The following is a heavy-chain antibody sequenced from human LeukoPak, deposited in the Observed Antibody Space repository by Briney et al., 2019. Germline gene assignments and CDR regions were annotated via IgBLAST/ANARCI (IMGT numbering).Heavy chain of an antibody. Sequence: ASVKVSCKASGYTFTGYYMHWVRQAPGQGLEWMGWINPNSGGTNYAQKFQGRVTMTRDTSISTAYMELSRLRSDDTAVYYCARDRATVTILFDYWGQGTLVTVSS. J-gene: IGHJ4*02. V-gene: IGHV1-2*02. CDR2: INPNSGGT. CDR1: GYTFTGYY. D-gene: IGHD4-17*01. CDR3: ARDRATVTILFDY.